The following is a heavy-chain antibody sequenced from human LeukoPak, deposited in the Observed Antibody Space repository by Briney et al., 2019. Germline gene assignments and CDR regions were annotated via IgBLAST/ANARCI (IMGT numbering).Heavy chain of an antibody. V-gene: IGHV3-30-3*01. D-gene: IGHD1-26*01. CDR3: ARDTGNSGSYSPTLMDY. Sequence: GGSLRLSCAASGFTFSSYAMHWVRRAPGKGLEWVAVISYDGSNKYYADSVKGRFTISRDNSKNTLYLQMNSLRAEDTAVYYCARDTGNSGSYSPTLMDYWGQGTLVTVSS. CDR1: GFTFSSYA. CDR2: ISYDGSNK. J-gene: IGHJ4*02.